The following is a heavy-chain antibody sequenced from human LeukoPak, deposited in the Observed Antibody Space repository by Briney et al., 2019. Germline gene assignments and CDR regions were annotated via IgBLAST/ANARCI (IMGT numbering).Heavy chain of an antibody. CDR3: ARDAPQWRNAFDF. Sequence: ASVKVSCKASGYTFRSCGICWVRQAPGQGLEWMGWVSTYNGNTNYAQKFRGRVTMTTDTSTSTAYMELRNLRPDDTAVYYCARDAPQWRNAFDFWGHGTMVTVSS. J-gene: IGHJ3*01. CDR1: GYTFRSCG. V-gene: IGHV1-18*01. CDR2: VSTYNGNT. D-gene: IGHD6-19*01.